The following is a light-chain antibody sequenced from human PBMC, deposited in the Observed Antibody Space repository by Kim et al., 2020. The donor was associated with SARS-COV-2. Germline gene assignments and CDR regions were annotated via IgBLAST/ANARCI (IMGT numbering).Light chain of an antibody. CDR1: QDVSRW. Sequence: DIQMTQSPSTLSASVGDRVSITCRASQDVSRWLAWYQQKPGKAPKLLIYDASTVESGVPSRFSGSGSGTEFTLTISSLQPDDFATYYCQNHASYAITFGQGTRLEIK. CDR2: DAS. V-gene: IGKV1-5*01. J-gene: IGKJ5*01. CDR3: QNHASYAIT.